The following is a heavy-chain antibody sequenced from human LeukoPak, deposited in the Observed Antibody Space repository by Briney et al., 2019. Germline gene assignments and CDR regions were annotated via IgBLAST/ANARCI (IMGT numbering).Heavy chain of an antibody. CDR2: INPNSGGT. Sequence: ASVKVSCKASGYTFTSYYMHWVRQAPGQGLEWMGWINPNSGGTNYAQKFQGRVTMTRDTSISTAYMELSRLRSDDTAVYYCARVFEDIVVVPAAPFDYWGQGTLVTVSS. CDR3: ARVFEDIVVVPAAPFDY. J-gene: IGHJ4*02. V-gene: IGHV1-2*02. CDR1: GYTFTSYY. D-gene: IGHD2-2*01.